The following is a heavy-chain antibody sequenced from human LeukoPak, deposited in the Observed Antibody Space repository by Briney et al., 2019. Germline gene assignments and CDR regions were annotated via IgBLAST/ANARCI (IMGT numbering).Heavy chain of an antibody. V-gene: IGHV3-21*01. CDR3: ARDGHGDGFLTGYSYFGMDV. CDR2: ITISSNFI. D-gene: IGHD3-9*01. CDR1: GFSLSIYS. Sequence: GGSLRLSCASSGFSLSIYSMNWVRHAPGKALEWVSSITISSNFIYYADSVKGRFTISRDNAKSSLFLQMNSLRAEDTAVSFCARDGHGDGFLTGYSYFGMDVWGQVITVTVSS. J-gene: IGHJ6*02.